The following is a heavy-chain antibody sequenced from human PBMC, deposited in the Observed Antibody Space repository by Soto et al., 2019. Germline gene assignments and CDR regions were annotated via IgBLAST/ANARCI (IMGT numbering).Heavy chain of an antibody. V-gene: IGHV6-1*01. CDR1: GDSVSSNSAA. CDR3: ARVRRLVGYYAYDMDF. D-gene: IGHD6-19*01. Sequence: SQTLSLTCAISGDSVSSNSAAWNWIRQSPTRGLEWLGRTYYRSKWYNDYAVSVKSRITINPDTSKNQFSLQLNSVTPEDTAVYYCARVRRLVGYYAYDMDFWGQATTVTVSS. J-gene: IGHJ6*02. CDR2: TYYRSKWYN.